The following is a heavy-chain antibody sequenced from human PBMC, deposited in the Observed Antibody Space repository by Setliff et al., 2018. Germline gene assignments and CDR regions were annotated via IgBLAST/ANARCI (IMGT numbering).Heavy chain of an antibody. CDR2: IIPVSGKT. J-gene: IGHJ4*02. Sequence: ASVKVSCKASGGTFSTYYISWVRQAPGQGPQWLGRIIPVSGKTYSAQKLQGRVTMTTDTSTGTAYMELRSLRSDDTAIYYCARLVRFCTKIACQRLSGAEHWGQGTLVTAPQ. CDR3: ARLVRFCTKIACQRLSGAEH. V-gene: IGHV1-18*01. CDR1: GGTFSTYY. D-gene: IGHD2-8*01.